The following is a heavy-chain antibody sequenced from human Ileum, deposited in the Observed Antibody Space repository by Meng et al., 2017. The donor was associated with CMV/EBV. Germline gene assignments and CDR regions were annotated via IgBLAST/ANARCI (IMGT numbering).Heavy chain of an antibody. Sequence: SGPTLVKPTQTLTLTCTLSGFSLSTNAVAVGWLRQPPGKALEWLAVIYWDETKRYRPFLKSRLTITKDTSKNQVVLTMTNMDPVDTATYYCARLTDFRSGHLDYCDYWGQGTLVTVSS. CDR3: ARLTDFRSGHLDYCDY. V-gene: IGHV2-5*02. CDR2: IYWDETK. J-gene: IGHJ4*02. CDR1: GFSLSTNAVA. D-gene: IGHD3-3*01.